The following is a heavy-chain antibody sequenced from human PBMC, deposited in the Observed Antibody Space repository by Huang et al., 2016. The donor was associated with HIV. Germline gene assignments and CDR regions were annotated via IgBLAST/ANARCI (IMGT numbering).Heavy chain of an antibody. V-gene: IGHV3-30-3*01. Sequence: QVQLVESGGGVVQPGRSLRLSCAASGFPFNNQAMHWVRQAPGKGLDWVAVISNDGSNNYYADSVKGRFTISRDSSKSTLFLHMTSLRTEDTAVYYCARAKDTWDAYDIWGQGTMVMVSS. CDR3: ARAKDTWDAYDI. J-gene: IGHJ3*02. D-gene: IGHD5-18*01. CDR1: GFPFNNQA. CDR2: ISNDGSNN.